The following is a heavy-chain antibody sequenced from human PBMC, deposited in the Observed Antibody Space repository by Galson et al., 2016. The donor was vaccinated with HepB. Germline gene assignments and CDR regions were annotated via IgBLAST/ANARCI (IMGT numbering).Heavy chain of an antibody. CDR1: GSSIRTGYY. J-gene: IGHJ4*02. CDR3: VRAGVSAAGSADY. CDR2: IFHRGST. V-gene: IGHV4-38-2*02. D-gene: IGHD6-13*01. Sequence: TLSLTCTVSGSSIRTGYYWGWIRQPPGKGLDWIGSIFHRGSTYYSPSVKSRVTMSADTSRNQFSLRLTSVTAADTAVYYCVRAGVSAAGSADYWGQGTLVTVSS.